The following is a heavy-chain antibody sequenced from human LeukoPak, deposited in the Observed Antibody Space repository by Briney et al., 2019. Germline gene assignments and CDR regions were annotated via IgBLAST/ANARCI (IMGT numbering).Heavy chain of an antibody. CDR2: IYYSGST. D-gene: IGHD3-9*01. CDR3: ARRNILTEGEAFDI. V-gene: IGHV4-59*08. CDR1: GGSISSYY. Sequence: PSETLPLTCTVSGGSISSYYWSWIRQPPGKGLEWIGYIYYSGSTNYNPSLKSRVTIPVDTSENQFSLKLNSVTAADTAVYYCARRNILTEGEAFDIWGQGTLVTVSS. J-gene: IGHJ3*02.